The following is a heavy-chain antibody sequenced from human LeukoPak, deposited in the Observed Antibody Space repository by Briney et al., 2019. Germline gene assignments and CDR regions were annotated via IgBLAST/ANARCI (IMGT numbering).Heavy chain of an antibody. Sequence: GGSLRLSCAASGFIFSSYGMSWVGQAPGKGLERVAFIRYDGSNKYYADSVKGRFTISRDNSKNTLYLQMNSLRAEDTAVYYFAKDPPTGDVYNYVSYWGQGTLVTVSS. J-gene: IGHJ4*02. CDR2: IRYDGSNK. V-gene: IGHV3-30*02. CDR3: AKDPPTGDVYNYVSY. CDR1: GFIFSSYG. D-gene: IGHD5-24*01.